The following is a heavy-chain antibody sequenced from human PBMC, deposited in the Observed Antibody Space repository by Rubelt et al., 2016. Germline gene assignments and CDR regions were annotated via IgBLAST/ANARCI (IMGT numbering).Heavy chain of an antibody. Sequence: QLQLQESGPGLVKPSETLSLTCTVSGGSISSSSYYWGWIRQPPGKGLEWIGSIYYSGSTYYNPSLKSRVTISVDTSKNQFSLKLSSVTAADTAVYYWARLGGHTGPTYFDYWGQGTLVTVSS. V-gene: IGHV4-39*01. J-gene: IGHJ4*02. CDR1: GGSISSSSYY. D-gene: IGHD3-16*01. CDR2: IYYSGST. CDR3: ARLGGHTGPTYFDY.